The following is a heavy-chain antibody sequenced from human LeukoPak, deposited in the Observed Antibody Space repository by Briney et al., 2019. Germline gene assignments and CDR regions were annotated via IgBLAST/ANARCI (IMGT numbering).Heavy chain of an antibody. CDR2: IKKDGSVE. J-gene: IGHJ4*02. V-gene: IGHV3-7*03. D-gene: IGHD6-19*01. CDR1: GLTFSSYW. Sequence: GRSLRLSCAASGLTFSSYWMNWVRQAPGKGLEWVTIIKKDGSVEHYVDSVKGRFTISRDNAKNSVYLQMNSLRAEDTAMYYCAGGAGWLIDYWGQGVLVTVSS. CDR3: AGGAGWLIDY.